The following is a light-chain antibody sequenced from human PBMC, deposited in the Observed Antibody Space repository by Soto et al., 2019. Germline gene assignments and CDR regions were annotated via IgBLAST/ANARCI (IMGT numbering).Light chain of an antibody. CDR3: SSYTSSSTPYV. V-gene: IGLV2-14*03. Sequence: QSVLTQPASVSGSPGQSITISCTGTSSDVGTYNYVSWYQQHPGKAPKLMIYDVRNRPSGVSNRFSGSKSGNTASLTISGLQAEDEADYYCSSYTSSSTPYVFGTGTKVTVL. J-gene: IGLJ1*01. CDR2: DVR. CDR1: SSDVGTYNY.